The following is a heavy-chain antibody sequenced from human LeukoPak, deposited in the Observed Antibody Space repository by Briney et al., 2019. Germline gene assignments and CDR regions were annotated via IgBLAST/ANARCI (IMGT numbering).Heavy chain of an antibody. Sequence: PGGSLRLSCAASGFTFSSYSMNWVRQAPGKGLEWVSYISSSSSTIYYADSVKGRFTISRDNAKNSLYLQMNSLRAEDTAVYYCARDSGRLGGAFDIWGQGTMVTVSS. D-gene: IGHD1-26*01. CDR2: ISSSSSTI. J-gene: IGHJ3*02. CDR1: GFTFSSYS. CDR3: ARDSGRLGGAFDI. V-gene: IGHV3-48*01.